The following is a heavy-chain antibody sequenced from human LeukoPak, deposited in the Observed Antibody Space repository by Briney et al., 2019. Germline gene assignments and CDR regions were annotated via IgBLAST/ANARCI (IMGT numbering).Heavy chain of an antibody. J-gene: IGHJ4*02. CDR1: GGTFSSYA. V-gene: IGHV1-69*04. CDR3: ARWLGADCGGDCYDY. D-gene: IGHD2-21*01. Sequence: SVKVCCKASGGTFSSYAINWVRQVPGQGLEWMGRIIPIFGIADYAQKFQGRVTITADKSTSTAYMELSSLRSEDTAVYYRARWLGADCGGDCYDYWSQGTLVTVSS. CDR2: IIPIFGIA.